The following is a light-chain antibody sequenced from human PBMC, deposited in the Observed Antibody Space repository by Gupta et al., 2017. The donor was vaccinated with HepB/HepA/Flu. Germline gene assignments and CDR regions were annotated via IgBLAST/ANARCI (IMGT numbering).Light chain of an antibody. CDR1: SGHSTYA. J-gene: IGLJ3*02. CDR3: QTWGTGFWV. CDR2: VNSDGSH. V-gene: IGLV4-69*01. Sequence: QLVLTQSPSASASLGASVKLTCTLSSGHSTYAIAWHQQQSEKGPRYLMKVNSDGSHSKGDGIPDRFSGSSSGAERYLIISSLQSEDEADYYCQTWGTGFWVFGGGTKLTVL.